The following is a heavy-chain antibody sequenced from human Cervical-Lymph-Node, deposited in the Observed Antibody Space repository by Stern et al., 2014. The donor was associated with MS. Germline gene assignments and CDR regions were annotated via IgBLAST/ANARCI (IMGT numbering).Heavy chain of an antibody. Sequence: QMQLVQSGAEVMKPGSSVRVSCKASGGTFSSYAISWVRQAPGQGLEWMGGIIPIFGTANYAQKFQGRVTITADDSTSTAYMEVSSLRSEDTAVYYCASSVGELTPEAVWGQGTTVTVFS. CDR3: ASSVGELTPEAV. D-gene: IGHD3-10*01. J-gene: IGHJ6*02. CDR2: IIPIFGTA. V-gene: IGHV1-69*01. CDR1: GGTFSSYA.